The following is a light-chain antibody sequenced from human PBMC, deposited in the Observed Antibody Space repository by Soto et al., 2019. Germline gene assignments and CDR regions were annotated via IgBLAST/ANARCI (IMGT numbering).Light chain of an antibody. CDR1: SSDVGSYNL. CDR2: EGS. CDR3: CSYAGSSTFSYV. Sequence: HSVLTQPASVSGSPGQSITISCTGTSSDVGSYNLVSWYQQHPGKAPKLMIYEGSKRPSGVSNRVSGSKSGNTASLTISGLQAEDEADYYCCSYAGSSTFSYVFGTGTKVTVL. J-gene: IGLJ1*01. V-gene: IGLV2-23*03.